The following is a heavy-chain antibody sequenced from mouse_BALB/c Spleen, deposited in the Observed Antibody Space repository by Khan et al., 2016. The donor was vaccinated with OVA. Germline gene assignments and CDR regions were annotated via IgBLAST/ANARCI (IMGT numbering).Heavy chain of an antibody. CDR3: ARGGYGSPFAY. Sequence: VELVESGPELVRPGASVKMSCKASGYTFTSFWIHWVKQRPGQGLEWIGMIDPSKSETRLNQKFKDKATLNVDKSSNTAYMQLSRLTSEDSAVYDCARGGYGSPFAYWGQGTLVTVSA. CDR1: GYTFTSFW. CDR2: IDPSKSET. D-gene: IGHD1-1*01. V-gene: IGHV1S127*01. J-gene: IGHJ3*01.